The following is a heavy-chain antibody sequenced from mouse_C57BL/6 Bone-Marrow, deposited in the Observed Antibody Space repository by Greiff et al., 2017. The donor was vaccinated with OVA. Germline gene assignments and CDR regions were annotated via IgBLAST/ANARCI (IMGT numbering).Heavy chain of an antibody. D-gene: IGHD1-1*01. V-gene: IGHV1-26*01. CDR3: ASPLYYGSSYLDY. Sequence: EVQLQQSGPELVKPGASVKISCKASGYTFTDYYMNWVKQSHGKSLEWIGDINPNNGGTSYNQKFKGKATLTVDKSSSTAYMELRSLTSEDSAVYYCASPLYYGSSYLDYWGQGTTLTVSS. J-gene: IGHJ2*01. CDR1: GYTFTDYY. CDR2: INPNNGGT.